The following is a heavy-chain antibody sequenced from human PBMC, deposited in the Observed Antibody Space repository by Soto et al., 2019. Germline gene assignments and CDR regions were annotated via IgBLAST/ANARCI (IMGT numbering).Heavy chain of an antibody. Sequence: SETLPLTCTVSGGSISSYYWSWIRQPPGKGLEWIGYIYYSGSTNYNPSLKSRVTISVDTSKNQFSLKLSSVTAADTAVYYCARLSPYYYYGMDVWGQGTTVTVSS. J-gene: IGHJ6*02. CDR1: GGSISSYY. CDR2: IYYSGST. CDR3: ARLSPYYYYGMDV. V-gene: IGHV4-59*08.